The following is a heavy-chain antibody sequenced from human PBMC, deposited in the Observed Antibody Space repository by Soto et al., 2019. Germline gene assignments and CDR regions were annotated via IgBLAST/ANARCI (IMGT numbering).Heavy chain of an antibody. Sequence: EVQLLESGGGLVQPGGSLRLSCVVSGFTFGSYAMSWVRQAPEKGPEWVAILGGNGFTTYYADSVKGRFTISGDKSKSTLFLQMNSRRADDTGVYYCAKALRPSLNVFYYMEVWGRGTSVTVSS. J-gene: IGHJ6*03. V-gene: IGHV3-23*01. CDR3: AKALRPSLNVFYYMEV. CDR2: LGGNGFTT. D-gene: IGHD2-2*01. CDR1: GFTFGSYA.